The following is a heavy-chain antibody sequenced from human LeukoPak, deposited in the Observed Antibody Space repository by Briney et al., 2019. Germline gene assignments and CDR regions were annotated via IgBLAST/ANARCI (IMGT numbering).Heavy chain of an antibody. J-gene: IGHJ4*02. V-gene: IGHV3-64*01. CDR1: GFTFSSYS. CDR3: ARWPYSSSYYFDY. CDR2: ISSNGGST. D-gene: IGHD6-6*01. Sequence: GGSLRLSCAASGFTFSSYSMNWVRQAPGKGLEYVSAISSNGGSTYYANSVKGRFTISRDNSKNTLYLQMGSLRAEDTAVYYCARWPYSSSYYFDYWGQGTLVTVSS.